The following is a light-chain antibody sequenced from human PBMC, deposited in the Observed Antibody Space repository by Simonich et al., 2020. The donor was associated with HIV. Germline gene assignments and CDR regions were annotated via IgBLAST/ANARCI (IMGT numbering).Light chain of an antibody. J-gene: IGKJ1*01. CDR3: QQYYSTPPT. V-gene: IGKV4-1*01. CDR2: WAS. Sequence: DIVMTQSPDSLAVSLGERATINCKSSQSVLYSSNNKNYLAWYHQKPGQPPKLLIYWASTRESGVPDRFSASGSGTDFTLTISSLQAEDVAIYYCQQYYSTPPTFGQGTKVEIK. CDR1: QSVLYSSNNKNY.